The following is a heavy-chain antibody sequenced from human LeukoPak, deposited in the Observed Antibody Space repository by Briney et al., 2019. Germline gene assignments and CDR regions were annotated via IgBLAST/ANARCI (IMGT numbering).Heavy chain of an antibody. CDR1: GFTFDDYG. CDR2: INWNGGST. Sequence: SGGSLRLSCAASGFTFDDYGMSWVRQAPGKGLEWVSGINWNGGSTGYADSVKGRFTISRDNAKSSLYLQMNSLRAEDTALYYCARARSTGYYVADYWGQGTLVTVSS. D-gene: IGHD3-9*01. CDR3: ARARSTGYYVADY. J-gene: IGHJ4*02. V-gene: IGHV3-20*04.